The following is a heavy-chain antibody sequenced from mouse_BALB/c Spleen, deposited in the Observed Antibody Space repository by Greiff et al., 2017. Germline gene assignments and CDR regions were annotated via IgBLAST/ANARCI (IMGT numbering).Heavy chain of an antibody. V-gene: IGHV1S30*01. D-gene: IGHD2-1*01. CDR2: INPYNGAT. CDR1: GYSFTGYY. J-gene: IGHJ3*01. Sequence: VQLQQSGPELVKPGASVKISCKASGYSFTGYYMHWVKQSHVKSLEWIGRINPYNGATSYNQKFKGKAKLTAVTSTSTAYMELSSLTNEDSAVYYCTGGNPFAYWGQGTLVTVSA. CDR3: TGGNPFAY.